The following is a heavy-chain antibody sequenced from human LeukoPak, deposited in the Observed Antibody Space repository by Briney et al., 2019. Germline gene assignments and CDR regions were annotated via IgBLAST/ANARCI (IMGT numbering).Heavy chain of an antibody. V-gene: IGHV1-2*02. Sequence: GASVKVSCKASGYTFTGYYMHWVRQAPGQGLEWMGWINPNSGGTNYAQKFQGRVTMTRDTSISTAYMELSRLRSDDTAVYYCARGAGYIVVVPADYYMDVWGKGTTVTVSS. CDR2: INPNSGGT. CDR1: GYTFTGYY. J-gene: IGHJ6*03. CDR3: ARGAGYIVVVPADYYMDV. D-gene: IGHD2-2*01.